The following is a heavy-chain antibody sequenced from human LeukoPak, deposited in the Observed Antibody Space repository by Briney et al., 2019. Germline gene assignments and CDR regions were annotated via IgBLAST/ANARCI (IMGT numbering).Heavy chain of an antibody. CDR2: IWYDGSNK. CDR1: GFTFSSYG. V-gene: IGHV3-33*01. J-gene: IGHJ4*02. Sequence: GGSLRLSCAASGFTFSSYGMHWVRQAPGKGLEWVAVIWYDGSNKYYADSVKGRFTISRDNSKNTLYLQMNSLRAEDTAVYYCARDRKIGSCFDYWGQGTLVTVSS. D-gene: IGHD3-22*01. CDR3: ARDRKIGSCFDY.